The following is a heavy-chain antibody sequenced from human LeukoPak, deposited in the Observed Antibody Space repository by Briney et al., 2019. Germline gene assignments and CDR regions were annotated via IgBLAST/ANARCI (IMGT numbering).Heavy chain of an antibody. J-gene: IGHJ5*02. CDR1: GGSISSGGYY. CDR2: IYYSGST. D-gene: IGHD4-17*01. CDR3: ARDLRYGDYGFDP. V-gene: IGHV4-31*03. Sequence: SETLSLTCTVSGGSISSGGYYWRWIRQHPGKGLEWIGYIYYSGSTYYNPSLKSRVTISVDTSKNQFSLKLSSVTAADTAVYYCARDLRYGDYGFDPWGQGTLVTVSS.